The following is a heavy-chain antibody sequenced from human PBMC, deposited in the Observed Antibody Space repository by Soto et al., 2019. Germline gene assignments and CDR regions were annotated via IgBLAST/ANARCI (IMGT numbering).Heavy chain of an antibody. CDR2: ISYDGSNK. CDR1: GFTFSSYG. CDR3: AKDLNPYYYGSALGY. D-gene: IGHD3-10*01. V-gene: IGHV3-30*18. Sequence: QVQLVESGGGVVQPGRSLRLSCAASGFTFSSYGMHWVRQAPGKGLEWVAVISYDGSNKYYADSVKGRLTISRDNSKNTLYLQMNSLRAEDTAVYYCAKDLNPYYYGSALGYWGQGTLVTVSS. J-gene: IGHJ4*02.